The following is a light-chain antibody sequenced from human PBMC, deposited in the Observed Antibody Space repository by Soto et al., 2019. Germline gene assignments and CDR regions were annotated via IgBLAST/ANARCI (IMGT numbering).Light chain of an antibody. CDR1: SSDVGGYNY. CDR2: EVS. CDR3: SSYAGSNNLV. J-gene: IGLJ2*01. V-gene: IGLV2-8*01. Sequence: QSALTQPPSASGSPGQSVTISCTGTSSDVGGYNYVSWYQQHPGKAPKLMIYEVSKRPSGVPDRFSGSKSGSTASLTVSGLQAEDEADCYCSSYAGSNNLVFGGGTKLTVL.